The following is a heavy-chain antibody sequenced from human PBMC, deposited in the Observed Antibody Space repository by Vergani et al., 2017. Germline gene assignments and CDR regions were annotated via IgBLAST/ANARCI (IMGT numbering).Heavy chain of an antibody. J-gene: IGHJ1*01. CDR3: AREGEGATVTTYLYFQH. CDR2: INPSGGST. Sequence: QVQLVQSGAEVKKPGASVKVSCKASGYTFTSYYMHWVRQAPGQGLEWMGIINPSGGSTSYAQKFQGRVTMTRDTSTSTVYMELSSLRSEDTAVYYCAREGEGATVTTYLYFQHWGQGTLVTVSS. CDR1: GYTFTSYY. V-gene: IGHV1-46*01. D-gene: IGHD4-17*01.